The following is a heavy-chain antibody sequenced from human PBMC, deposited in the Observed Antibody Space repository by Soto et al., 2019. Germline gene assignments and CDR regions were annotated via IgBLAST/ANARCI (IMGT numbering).Heavy chain of an antibody. Sequence: SETLSLTCVISGDSVSSNSAAWNWIRQSPSRGLEWLGRTYYRSKWYNDYAVSVKSRITISPDTYKNQFSLQLNSVTPEDTAVYYCARDDDYVWGSYRHWGQGTLVTVSS. CDR2: TYYRSKWYN. V-gene: IGHV6-1*01. CDR1: GDSVSSNSAA. D-gene: IGHD3-16*02. J-gene: IGHJ4*02. CDR3: ARDDDYVWGSYRH.